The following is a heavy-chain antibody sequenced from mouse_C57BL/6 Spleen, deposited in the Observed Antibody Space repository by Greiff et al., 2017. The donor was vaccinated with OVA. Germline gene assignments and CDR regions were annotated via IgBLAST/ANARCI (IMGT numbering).Heavy chain of an antibody. CDR3: ARAHYDYDGYFDY. V-gene: IGHV1-26*01. J-gene: IGHJ2*01. CDR2: INPNNGGT. D-gene: IGHD2-4*01. Sequence: VQLQQSGPELVKPGASVKISCKASGYTFTDYYMNWVKQSHGKSLEWIGDINPNNGGTSYNQKFKGKATLTVDKSSSTAYMELRSLTSEDSAVYYCARAHYDYDGYFDYWGQGTTLTVSS. CDR1: GYTFTDYY.